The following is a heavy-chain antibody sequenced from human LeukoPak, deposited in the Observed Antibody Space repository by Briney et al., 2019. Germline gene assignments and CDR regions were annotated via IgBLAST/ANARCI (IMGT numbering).Heavy chain of an antibody. CDR2: IIPIFGTA. J-gene: IGHJ4*02. Sequence: SVKVSCKASGGTFSSYAISWVRQAPGQGLEWMGGIIPIFGTANYAQKFQGRVTITADKSTSTAYMELSSLRSDDTAVYYCARSKYYYDSSGYSEYFDYWGQGTLVTVSS. V-gene: IGHV1-69*06. D-gene: IGHD3-22*01. CDR3: ARSKYYYDSSGYSEYFDY. CDR1: GGTFSSYA.